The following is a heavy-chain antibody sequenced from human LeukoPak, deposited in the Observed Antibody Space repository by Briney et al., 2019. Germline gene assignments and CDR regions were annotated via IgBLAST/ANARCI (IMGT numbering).Heavy chain of an antibody. J-gene: IGHJ3*02. CDR3: ARAVNSNLSGYYSHAFDI. D-gene: IGHD3-22*01. CDR1: GGTFSSYA. Sequence: ASVKVSCKASGGTFSSYAISWVRQAPGQGLEWMGGIIPVFGTANYAQKFQGRVTITADESTSTAYMELSSLRSEDTAVYYCARAVNSNLSGYYSHAFDIWGQGTMVTVSS. CDR2: IIPVFGTA. V-gene: IGHV1-69*13.